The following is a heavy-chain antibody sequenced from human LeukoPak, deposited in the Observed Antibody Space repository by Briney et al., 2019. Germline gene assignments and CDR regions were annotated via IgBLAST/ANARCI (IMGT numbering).Heavy chain of an antibody. V-gene: IGHV4-39*02. CDR2: IYYSGST. D-gene: IGHD5-12*01. J-gene: IGHJ3*02. CDR1: GGSISSSSSY. CDR3: ARDYEDAFDI. Sequence: PSETLSPTCTVSGGSISSSSSYWGWIRQPPGKGLEWIGSIYYSGSTYYNPSLKSRVTISVDTSKNQFSLKLSSVTAADTAVYYCARDYEDAFDIWGQGTMVTVSS.